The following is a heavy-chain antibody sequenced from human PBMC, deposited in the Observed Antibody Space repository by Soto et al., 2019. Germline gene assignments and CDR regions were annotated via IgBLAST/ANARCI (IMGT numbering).Heavy chain of an antibody. CDR2: ISGSGGST. D-gene: IGHD3-22*01. CDR1: GFTFSSYA. J-gene: IGHJ6*02. V-gene: IGHV3-23*01. Sequence: GGSLRLSCAASGFTFSSYAMSWVRQAPGKGLEWVSAISGSGGSTYYADSVKGRFTISRDNSKNTLYLQMNSLRAEDTAVYYCAKPSTLTMIVVVITTSEMVYYYGMDVWGQGTTVTV. CDR3: AKPSTLTMIVVVITTSEMVYYYGMDV.